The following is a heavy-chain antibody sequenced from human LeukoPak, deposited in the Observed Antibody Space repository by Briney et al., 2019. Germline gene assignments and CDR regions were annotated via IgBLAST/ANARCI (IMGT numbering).Heavy chain of an antibody. CDR1: GFTFSSYW. CDR3: ARVGGYNYAQEGYYYFGMDV. CDR2: IKQDGSEK. D-gene: IGHD5-18*01. J-gene: IGHJ6*02. V-gene: IGHV3-7*01. Sequence: GGSLRLSCAVSGFTFSSYWMTWVRQAPGKGLEWVAHIKQDGSEKEYVDSVKGRFTISRDNAKSSLYLQLSSLRDEDTAVYYCARVGGYNYAQEGYYYFGMDVWGQGTTVTVSS.